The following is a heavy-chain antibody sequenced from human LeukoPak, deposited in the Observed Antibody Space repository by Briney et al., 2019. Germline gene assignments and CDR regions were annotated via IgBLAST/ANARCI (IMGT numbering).Heavy chain of an antibody. J-gene: IGHJ4*02. V-gene: IGHV4-39*01. CDR3: ARRVVRAKGVTAIYYFDY. D-gene: IGHD2-21*02. Sequence: PSETLSLTCTVSGGSISGYYWNWIRQPPGKGLEWIGSIYYSGSTYYNPSLKSRVTISVDTSKNQFSLKLSSVTAADTAVYYCARRVVRAKGVTAIYYFDYWRQGTLVTVSS. CDR1: GGSISGYY. CDR2: IYYSGST.